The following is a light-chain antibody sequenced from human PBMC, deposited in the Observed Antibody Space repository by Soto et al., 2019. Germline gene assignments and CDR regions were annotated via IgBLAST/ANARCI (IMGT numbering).Light chain of an antibody. Sequence: QSVLTQPPSASGTPGQGVTISCSGSSSNIGSNTVNWYQQLPGTAPKLLIYSNDQRPSAVPDRFSASKSGTSASLAISGLQSEDEADFYCAAWEDSLKAWVCGGGTKLTVL. V-gene: IGLV1-44*01. J-gene: IGLJ3*02. CDR3: AAWEDSLKAWV. CDR1: SSNIGSNT. CDR2: SND.